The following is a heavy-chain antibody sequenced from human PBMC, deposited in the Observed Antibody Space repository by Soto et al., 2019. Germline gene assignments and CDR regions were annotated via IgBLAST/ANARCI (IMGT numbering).Heavy chain of an antibody. CDR1: GFTFSSYG. CDR3: AKDGPDSSGFDY. Sequence: LRLSCAASGFTFSSYGMHWVRQAPGKGLEWVAVISYDGSNKYYADSVKGRFTISRDNSKNTLYLQMNSLRAEDTAVYYCAKDGPDSSGFDYWGQGTLVTVSS. CDR2: ISYDGSNK. J-gene: IGHJ4*02. D-gene: IGHD3-22*01. V-gene: IGHV3-30*18.